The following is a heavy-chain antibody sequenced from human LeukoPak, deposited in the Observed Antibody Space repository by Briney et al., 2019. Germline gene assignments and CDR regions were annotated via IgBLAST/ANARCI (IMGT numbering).Heavy chain of an antibody. J-gene: IGHJ4*02. CDR2: IDPNSGDT. CDR1: DYTFTAYY. D-gene: IGHD6-19*01. V-gene: IGHV1-2*06. Sequence: ASVKVSCKASDYTFTAYYIHCVRQAPGQGLEWMGRIDPNSGDTSYVQKFQGRVTMTRDTSISTAHMDLSGLISDDTAVYYCATSEAVAGSFDYWGQGTLVTVSS. CDR3: ATSEAVAGSFDY.